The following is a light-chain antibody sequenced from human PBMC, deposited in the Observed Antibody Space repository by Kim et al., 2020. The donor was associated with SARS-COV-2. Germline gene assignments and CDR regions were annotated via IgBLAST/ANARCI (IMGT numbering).Light chain of an antibody. CDR2: GES. V-gene: IGLV3-19*01. CDR3: NSRDSSGRYWV. Sequence: SSELTQDPAVSVALGQTVRITCQGDSLRRYYASWYQQKPGQAPVLVSYGESNRPSGIPDRFSGSSSGSTASLTITGAQAEDEADFYCNSRDSSGRYWVFG. CDR1: SLRRYY. J-gene: IGLJ3*02.